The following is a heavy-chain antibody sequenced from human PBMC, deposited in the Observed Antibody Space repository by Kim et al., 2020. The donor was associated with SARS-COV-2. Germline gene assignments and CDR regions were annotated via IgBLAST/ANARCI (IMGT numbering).Heavy chain of an antibody. V-gene: IGHV3-21*01. CDR3: ARGGRARVRGSNWFDP. Sequence: VKGRFTISRDTAKNSLYLQMNSLRAEDTAVYYGARGGRARVRGSNWFDPWGQGTLVTVSS. D-gene: IGHD3-10*01. J-gene: IGHJ5*02.